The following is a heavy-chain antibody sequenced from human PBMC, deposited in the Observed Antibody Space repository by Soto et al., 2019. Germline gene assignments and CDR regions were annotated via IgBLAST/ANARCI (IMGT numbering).Heavy chain of an antibody. V-gene: IGHV3-48*02. J-gene: IGHJ4*02. Sequence: EVQLVESGGGVVQPGGSLRLSCAASGFPFSCDCMNWVRQAPGKGLEWVSYIRTTGSTIYYADSVKGRFTISRDNAKNALYLQMNSLRDEDTAVYYCAKAVGDSSCLPFYFDYWGQGTLVTVSS. CDR3: AKAVGDSSCLPFYFDY. CDR1: GFPFSCDC. CDR2: IRTTGSTI. D-gene: IGHD6-19*01.